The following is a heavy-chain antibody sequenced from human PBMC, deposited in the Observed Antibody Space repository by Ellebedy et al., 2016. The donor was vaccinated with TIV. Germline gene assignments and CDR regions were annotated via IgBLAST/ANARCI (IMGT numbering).Heavy chain of an antibody. V-gene: IGHV1-46*01. CDR3: ARVNTTMVYFDY. CDR1: GYTFTSYY. D-gene: IGHD5-18*01. CDR2: IKPSGGST. Sequence: AASVKVSCKASGYTFTSYYMHWVRQAPGQGLEWMGLIKPSGGSTIYAQKFQGRVTMTRDTSTSTVYMELSSLRSEDTAVYNCARVNTTMVYFDYWGQGTLVTVSS. J-gene: IGHJ4*02.